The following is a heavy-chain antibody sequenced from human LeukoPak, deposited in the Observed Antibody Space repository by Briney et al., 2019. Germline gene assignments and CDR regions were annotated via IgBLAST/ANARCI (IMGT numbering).Heavy chain of an antibody. D-gene: IGHD5-12*01. Sequence: GGPLRLSCATSGLTFSDHALHWVRQAPGKGLQHVSAISRNGTRTFYADSVKDRFTISRDKSTKTLYLQMGSLRVEDMGVYYCVRDSFYTGYDRGFGYWGQGTLVTVS. J-gene: IGHJ4*02. CDR2: ISRNGTRT. CDR3: VRDSFYTGYDRGFGY. CDR1: GLTFSDHA. V-gene: IGHV3-64*02.